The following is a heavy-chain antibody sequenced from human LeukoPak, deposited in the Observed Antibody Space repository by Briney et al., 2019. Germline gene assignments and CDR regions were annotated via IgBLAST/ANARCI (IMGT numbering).Heavy chain of an antibody. CDR3: AKDSEYSSSWYYFDY. V-gene: IGHV3-30*18. D-gene: IGHD6-13*01. CDR2: ISYDGSNK. CDR1: GFTFSSYG. Sequence: GGSLRLSCAASGFTFSSYGMHWVRQAPGKGLGWVAFISYDGSNKYYADSVKGRFTISRDNSKNTLYLQMNSLRAEDTAVYYCAKDSEYSSSWYYFDYWGQGTLVTVSS. J-gene: IGHJ4*02.